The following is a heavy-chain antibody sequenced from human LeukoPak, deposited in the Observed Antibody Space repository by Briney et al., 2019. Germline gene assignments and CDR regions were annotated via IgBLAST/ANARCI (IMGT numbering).Heavy chain of an antibody. V-gene: IGHV4-30-4*01. J-gene: IGHJ4*02. D-gene: IGHD2-15*01. CDR1: GGSISSGDYY. CDR2: IYYSGST. Sequence: SETLSLTCTVSGGSISSGDYYWSWIRQPPGKGLEWIGYIYYSGSTYYNPSLKSRVTISVDTSKNQFSLKLSSVTAADTAVYYCARVVVVAATVVFDYWGQGTLVTVS. CDR3: ARVVVVAATVVFDY.